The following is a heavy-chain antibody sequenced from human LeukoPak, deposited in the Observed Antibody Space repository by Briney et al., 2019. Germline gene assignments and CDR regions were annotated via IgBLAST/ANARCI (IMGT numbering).Heavy chain of an antibody. J-gene: IGHJ4*02. V-gene: IGHV3-33*01. Sequence: PGGSLRLSCVASGFIFSTYVMHWVRQAPGKGLEWVAVVWYDESNDYYADSVKGRFTISRDNSKNTLYLQMNSLRAEDTAVYYCARGVGYYDSSGTIDYWGQGTLVTVSS. D-gene: IGHD3-22*01. CDR3: ARGVGYYDSSGTIDY. CDR1: GFIFSTYV. CDR2: VWYDESND.